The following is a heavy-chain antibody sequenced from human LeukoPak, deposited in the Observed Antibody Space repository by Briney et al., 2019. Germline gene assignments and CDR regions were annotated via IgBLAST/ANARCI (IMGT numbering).Heavy chain of an antibody. Sequence: PSETLSLTCNVSGGSIGSYYWSWIRQPPGKGLEWIGSIYYSGSTYYNPSLKSRVAISVDTSKNQFSLELSSVTAADTAVYYCARHPGVSYSMGFLDYWGQGTLVTVSS. CDR2: IYYSGST. V-gene: IGHV4-39*01. CDR3: ARHPGVSYSMGFLDY. CDR1: GGSIGSYY. J-gene: IGHJ4*02. D-gene: IGHD2-21*01.